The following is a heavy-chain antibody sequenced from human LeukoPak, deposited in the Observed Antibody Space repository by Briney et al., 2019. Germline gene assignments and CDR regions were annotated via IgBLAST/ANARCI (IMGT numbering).Heavy chain of an antibody. Sequence: SETLSLTCTVSGGSISRDYWSWIRQPPGKGLEWIGYIYNSGSTNYNPSLKSRVTISVDTSKNQFSLKLSSVTAADTAVYYCARESSRGGFDYWGQGTLVTVSS. V-gene: IGHV4-59*01. CDR3: ARESSRGGFDY. D-gene: IGHD6-13*01. CDR2: IYNSGST. CDR1: GGSISRDY. J-gene: IGHJ4*02.